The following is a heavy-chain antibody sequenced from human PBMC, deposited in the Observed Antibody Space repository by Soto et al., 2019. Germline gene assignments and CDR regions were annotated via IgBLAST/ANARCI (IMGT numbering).Heavy chain of an antibody. CDR2: IYYSGST. V-gene: IGHV4-59*08. CDR3: ARHDALGEKLIVFSGLWFGELSSLYYWFDP. J-gene: IGHJ5*02. D-gene: IGHD3-10*01. CDR1: GGSISSYY. Sequence: SETLSLTCTVSGGSISSYYWSWIRQPPGKGLEWIGYIYYSGSTNYNPSLKSRVTISVDTSKNQFSLKLSSVTAADTAVYYCARHDALGEKLIVFSGLWFGELSSLYYWFDPWGQGTLVTVSS.